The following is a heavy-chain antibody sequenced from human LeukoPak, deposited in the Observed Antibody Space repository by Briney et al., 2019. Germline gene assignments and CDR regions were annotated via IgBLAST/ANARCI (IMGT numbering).Heavy chain of an antibody. Sequence: PGGSLRLSCAASGFTFSSYAMSWVRQAPGKGLEWVSAISGSGGSTYYAGSVKGRFTISRDNSKNTLYLQMNSLRAEDTAVYYCAKDHIFGEVKPYYFDYWGQGTLVTVSS. CDR3: AKDHIFGEVKPYYFDY. V-gene: IGHV3-23*01. CDR2: ISGSGGST. J-gene: IGHJ4*02. CDR1: GFTFSSYA. D-gene: IGHD3-16*01.